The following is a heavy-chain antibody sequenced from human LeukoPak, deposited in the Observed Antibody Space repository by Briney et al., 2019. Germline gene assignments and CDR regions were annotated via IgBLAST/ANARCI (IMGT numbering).Heavy chain of an antibody. CDR1: GFTFSSYS. CDR2: ISSSSSYI. Sequence: GGSLRLSCAASGFTFSSYSMNWVRQAPGKGLEWVSSISSSSSYIYYADSVKSRFTISRDNAKNSLYLQMNSLRAEDTAVYYCARAGMLHHFDYWGQGTLVTVSS. CDR3: ARAGMLHHFDY. D-gene: IGHD2-8*01. V-gene: IGHV3-21*01. J-gene: IGHJ4*02.